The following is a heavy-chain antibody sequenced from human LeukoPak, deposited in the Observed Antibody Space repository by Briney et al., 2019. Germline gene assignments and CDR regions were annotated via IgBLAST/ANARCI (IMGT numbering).Heavy chain of an antibody. CDR3: ARDTLLWFGELLQAYYYYGMDV. CDR2: ISSSSSTI. J-gene: IGHJ6*02. D-gene: IGHD3-10*01. V-gene: IGHV3-48*02. CDR1: GFTFSSYS. Sequence: GGSLRLSCAASGFTFSSYSMNWVRQAPGKGLEWVSYISSSSSTIYYADSVKGRFTISRDNAKNSLYLQMNSLRDEDTAVYYCARDTLLWFGELLQAYYYYGMDVWGRGTTVTVSS.